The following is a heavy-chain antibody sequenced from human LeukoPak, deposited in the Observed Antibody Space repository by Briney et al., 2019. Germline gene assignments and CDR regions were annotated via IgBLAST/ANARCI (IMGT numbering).Heavy chain of an antibody. CDR3: ASGAVARTVDF. CDR2: INHSGST. Sequence: SETLSLTCAVYGGSFSDYYWSWIRQPPGKGLEWIGEINHSGSTNYNPSLKSRVTISVDTSKNQFSLKLSSVTAADTAVYYCASGAVARTVDFWGQGTLVSVSS. V-gene: IGHV4-34*01. J-gene: IGHJ4*02. CDR1: GGSFSDYY. D-gene: IGHD6-19*01.